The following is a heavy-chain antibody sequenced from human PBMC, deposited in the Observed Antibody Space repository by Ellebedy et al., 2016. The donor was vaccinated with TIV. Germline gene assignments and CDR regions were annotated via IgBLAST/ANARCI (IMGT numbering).Heavy chain of an antibody. CDR3: ARHVGYSSLFDS. V-gene: IGHV4-39*01. CDR2: ISYSGSA. CDR1: GGSISSSAYY. Sequence: MPGGSLRLSCTVSGGSISSSAYYWAWIRQPPGKGLEWIGYISYSGSAYYNPSLKSRVTIFVDTSKNQFSLKLNSVTAADTAVYYCARHVGYSSLFDSWGQGTLVTVSS. J-gene: IGHJ4*02. D-gene: IGHD2-15*01.